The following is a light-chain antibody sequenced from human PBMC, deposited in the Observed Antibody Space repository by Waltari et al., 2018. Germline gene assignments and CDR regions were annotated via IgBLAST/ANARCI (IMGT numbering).Light chain of an antibody. CDR3: QQYYESPYT. V-gene: IGKV4-1*01. J-gene: IGKJ2*01. CDR1: PSVLYSSNNYNY. Sequence: DIVMTQSPDPLAVSLGERASIDCKSSPSVLYSSNNYNYLAWYQQKPGHPPQLLIYGASTRESGVPDRFGGSGSGTHFTLTISSLQAEDVAVYYCQQYYESPYTFGQGTKLEIK. CDR2: GAS.